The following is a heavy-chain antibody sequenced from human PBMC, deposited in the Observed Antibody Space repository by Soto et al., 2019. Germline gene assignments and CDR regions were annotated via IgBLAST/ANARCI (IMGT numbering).Heavy chain of an antibody. V-gene: IGHV3-33*01. CDR1: GFTFSSYG. J-gene: IGHJ4*02. D-gene: IGHD3-10*01. Sequence: QVQLVESGGGVVQPGRSLRLSCAASGFTFSSYGMHWVRQAPGKGLEWVAVIWYDGSNKYYADSVKGRFTISRDNSKNTLYLQMNSLRAEVTAVYYCARDSETYYYGSGSWNYWGQGTLVTVSS. CDR2: IWYDGSNK. CDR3: ARDSETYYYGSGSWNY.